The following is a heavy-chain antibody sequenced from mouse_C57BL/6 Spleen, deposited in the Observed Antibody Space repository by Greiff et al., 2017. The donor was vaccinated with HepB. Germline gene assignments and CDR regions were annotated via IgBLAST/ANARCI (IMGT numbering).Heavy chain of an antibody. CDR3: ARDGKGGYYFDY. CDR1: GYTFTSYW. J-gene: IGHJ2*01. V-gene: IGHV1-64*01. CDR2: IHPNSGST. Sequence: QVQLQQPGAELVKPGASVKLSCKASGYTFTSYWMHWVKQRPGQGLEWIGMIHPNSGSTNYNEKFKSKATLTVDKSSSTAYMQLSSLTSEDSAVYYCARDGKGGYYFDYWGQGTTLTVSS. D-gene: IGHD2-3*01.